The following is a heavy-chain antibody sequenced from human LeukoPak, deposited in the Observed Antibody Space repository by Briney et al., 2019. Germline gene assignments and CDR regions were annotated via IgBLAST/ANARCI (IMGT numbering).Heavy chain of an antibody. V-gene: IGHV3-30*03. CDR2: ISYDGSNK. CDR1: GFTFSSYG. J-gene: IGHJ4*02. D-gene: IGHD6-19*01. Sequence: GGSLRLSCAASGFTFSSYGMHWVRQAPGKGLEWVAVISYDGSNKYYADSVKGRFTISRDNSKNTLYLQMNSLRAEDTAVYYCARDSIYSSGWYYEGGTLDYWGQGTLVTVSS. CDR3: ARDSIYSSGWYYEGGTLDY.